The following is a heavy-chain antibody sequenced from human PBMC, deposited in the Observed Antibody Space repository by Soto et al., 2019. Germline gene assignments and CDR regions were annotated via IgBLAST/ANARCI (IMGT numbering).Heavy chain of an antibody. CDR2: ISADNGNT. V-gene: IGHV1-18*01. Sequence: ASVKVSCKASGYTFTSYGMSWVRQAPGQGLEWMGWISADNGNTKYAQKFQGRVTMTTDTSASTAYMELSSLRSEDTAVFYCARIFGVVTALVYWGQGTLVTLSS. D-gene: IGHD2-21*02. J-gene: IGHJ4*02. CDR3: ARIFGVVTALVY. CDR1: GYTFTSYG.